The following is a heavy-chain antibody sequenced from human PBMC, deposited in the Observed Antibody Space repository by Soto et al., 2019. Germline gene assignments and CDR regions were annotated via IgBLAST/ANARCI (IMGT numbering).Heavy chain of an antibody. Sequence: GGSLRLSCAASGFSFSSYAMHWVPQAPGKGLEWVSGISWNSGSIGYADSVKGRFTISRDNAKNSLYLQMNSLRAEDTALYYCAKEGQGLRFLEWPPGWIDPWGQGTLVTVSS. D-gene: IGHD3-3*01. V-gene: IGHV3-9*01. J-gene: IGHJ5*02. CDR2: ISWNSGSI. CDR3: AKEGQGLRFLEWPPGWIDP. CDR1: GFSFSSYA.